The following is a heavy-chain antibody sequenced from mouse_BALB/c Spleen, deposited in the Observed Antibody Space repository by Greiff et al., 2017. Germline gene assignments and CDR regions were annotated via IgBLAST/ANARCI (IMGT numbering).Heavy chain of an antibody. J-gene: IGHJ4*01. CDR2: ISTYYGDA. V-gene: IGHV1-67*01. Sequence: QVQLQQSGAELVRPGVSVKISCKGSGYTFTDYAMHWVKQSHAKSLEWIGVISTYYGDASYNQKFKGKATMTVDKSSSTAYMQLSSLTSEDSAVYYCAKLANWDYYAMDYWGQGTSVTVSS. D-gene: IGHD4-1*01. CDR1: GYTFTDYA. CDR3: AKLANWDYYAMDY.